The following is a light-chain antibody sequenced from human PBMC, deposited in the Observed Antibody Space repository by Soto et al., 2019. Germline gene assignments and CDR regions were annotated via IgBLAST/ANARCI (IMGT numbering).Light chain of an antibody. V-gene: IGKV3-20*01. CDR1: QTIRSNY. J-gene: IGKJ1*01. CDR2: GAS. Sequence: ETVLTQSPGTLSLSPGERATLSCRASQTIRSNYLAWYRQTPGQAPRLLIYGASNRATGIADRLSGSGSGTDFTLIISRLEPEDFALYYCQQYGSSPWTFGQGTKVGIK. CDR3: QQYGSSPWT.